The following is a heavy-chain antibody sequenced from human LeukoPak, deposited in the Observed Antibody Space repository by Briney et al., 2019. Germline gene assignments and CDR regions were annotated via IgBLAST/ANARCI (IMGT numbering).Heavy chain of an antibody. D-gene: IGHD3-9*01. CDR3: ARNPPLTGDFDY. J-gene: IGHJ4*02. CDR1: GFTFSSYG. V-gene: IGHV3-30*02. Sequence: GGSLRLSCAASGFTFSSYGMHWVRQAPGKGLEWVAFIRYDGSNKYYADSVKGRFTISRDNSKNTLYLQMNSLTSEDTAVYYCARNPPLTGDFDYWGPGTPVTVSS. CDR2: IRYDGSNK.